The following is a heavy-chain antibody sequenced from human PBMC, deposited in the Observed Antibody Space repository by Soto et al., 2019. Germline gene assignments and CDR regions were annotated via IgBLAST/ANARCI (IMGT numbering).Heavy chain of an antibody. V-gene: IGHV3-33*01. CDR1: GFTFSSYG. CDR3: ARDPGPYYYDSSGYLDY. CDR2: IWYDGSNK. J-gene: IGHJ4*02. D-gene: IGHD3-22*01. Sequence: GGSLRLSCAASGFTFSSYGMHWVRQAPGKWLEWVAVIWYDGSNKYYADSVKGRFTISRDNSKNTLYLQMNSLRAEDTAVYYCARDPGPYYYDSSGYLDYWGQGXLVTVSS.